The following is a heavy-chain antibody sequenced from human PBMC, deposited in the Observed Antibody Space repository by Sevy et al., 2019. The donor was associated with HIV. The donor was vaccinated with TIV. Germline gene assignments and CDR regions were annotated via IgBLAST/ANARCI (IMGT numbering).Heavy chain of an antibody. CDR2: IRMKANSYAT. J-gene: IGHJ4*02. V-gene: IGHV3-73*01. CDR1: GFTFSGSA. Sequence: GGSLRLSCAASGFTFSGSALHWVRQASGKGLEWVGRIRMKANSYATAYAASVKGRFTISREVSKNLAYLQMNSRKTGDTAVYYCTTYLGYCRSTSCHYYFDNWGQGTLVTVSS. CDR3: TTYLGYCRSTSCHYYFDN. D-gene: IGHD2-2*03.